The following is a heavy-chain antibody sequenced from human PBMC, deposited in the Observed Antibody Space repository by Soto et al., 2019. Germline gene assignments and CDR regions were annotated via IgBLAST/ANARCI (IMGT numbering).Heavy chain of an antibody. CDR3: AKSTSSKRGGPIDY. D-gene: IGHD3-16*01. CDR1: GFTLSSYA. Sequence: GGSLRLSCAASGFTLSSYAMSWARQAPGKGLEWVSGISGSGGSTFYADSVKGRFTISRDNSKNTLYLQMNSLRAEDTAVYYCAKSTSSKRGGPIDYWGQGTLVTVSS. J-gene: IGHJ4*02. V-gene: IGHV3-23*01. CDR2: ISGSGGST.